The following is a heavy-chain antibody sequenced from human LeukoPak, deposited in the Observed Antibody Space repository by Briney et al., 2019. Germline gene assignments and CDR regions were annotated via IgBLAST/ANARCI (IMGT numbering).Heavy chain of an antibody. V-gene: IGHV4-59*01. J-gene: IGHJ6*02. Sequence: SETLSLTCTVSGGSISSYYWSWIRQPPGKGLEWIGYIYYSGSTNYNPSLKSRVTISVDPSKNQFPLKLSSVTAADTAVYYCARALTAAGKLYGMDVWGQGTTVTVSS. CDR3: ARALTAAGKLYGMDV. CDR1: GGSISSYY. CDR2: IYYSGST. D-gene: IGHD6-13*01.